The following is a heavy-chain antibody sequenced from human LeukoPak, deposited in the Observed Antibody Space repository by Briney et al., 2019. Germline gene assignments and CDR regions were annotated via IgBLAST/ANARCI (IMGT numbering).Heavy chain of an antibody. V-gene: IGHV3-21*01. D-gene: IGHD3-22*01. J-gene: IGHJ4*02. CDR3: ARDLSSGYYKGDY. CDR2: ISSSSSYI. Sequence: PGGSLRLSCAASGFSFSTKSMNWVRQAPGKGLEWVSSISSSSSYIYYADSVKGRFTISRDNAKNSLYLQMNSLRAEDTAVYYCARDLSSGYYKGDYWGQGTLVTVSS. CDR1: GFSFSTKS.